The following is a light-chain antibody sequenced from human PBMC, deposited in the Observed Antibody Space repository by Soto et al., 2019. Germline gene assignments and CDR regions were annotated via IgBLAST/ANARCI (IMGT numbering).Light chain of an antibody. Sequence: QLVLTQSPSASASLGASVKLTCTLTSGHSSYAIAWHQQQPEKGPRYLMKLNSDGSHSKGDRIPDRFSGSSSGAERYLPISRLRSEDEADYYCQTWGTGIPVFGGGTKLTVL. V-gene: IGLV4-69*01. CDR3: QTWGTGIPV. CDR1: SGHSSYA. CDR2: LNSDGSH. J-gene: IGLJ2*01.